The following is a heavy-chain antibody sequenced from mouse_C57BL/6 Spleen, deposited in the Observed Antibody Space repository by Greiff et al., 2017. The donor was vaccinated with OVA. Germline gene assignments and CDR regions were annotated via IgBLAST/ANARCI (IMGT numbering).Heavy chain of an antibody. J-gene: IGHJ2*01. CDR2: IHPSASDT. Sequence: QVQLQQPGAELVKPGASVKVSCKASGYTFTSYWMHWVKQRPGQGLEWIGRIHPSASDTNYNQKFKGKATLTVDKSSSTAYMQLSSLTSEDSAVYYCAIYDGYSPFDYWGQGTTLTVSS. CDR3: AIYDGYSPFDY. CDR1: GYTFTSYW. D-gene: IGHD2-3*01. V-gene: IGHV1-74*01.